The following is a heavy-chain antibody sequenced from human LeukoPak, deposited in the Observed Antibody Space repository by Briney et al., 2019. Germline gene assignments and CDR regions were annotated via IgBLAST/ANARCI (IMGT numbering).Heavy chain of an antibody. CDR3: ARVVGATEGVFDY. CDR2: ISSSSSYI. D-gene: IGHD1-26*01. V-gene: IGHV3-21*01. CDR1: GFTFSSYS. Sequence: GGSLRLSCAASGFTFSSYSMNWVRQAPGKGLEWVSSISSSSSYIYYADSVKGRFTISRDNAKNSLYLQMSSLRAEDTAVYYCARVVGATEGVFDYWGQGTLVTVSS. J-gene: IGHJ4*02.